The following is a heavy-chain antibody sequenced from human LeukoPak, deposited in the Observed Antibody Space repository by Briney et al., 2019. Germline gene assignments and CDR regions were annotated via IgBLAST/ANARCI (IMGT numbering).Heavy chain of an antibody. V-gene: IGHV5-51*01. CDR3: ARHTRVRGEASLITNYFDY. Sequence: RGESLKISCKGSGYIFTTYWIGWVRQMPGKGLEWMAIIYPDNSATRYSPSFQGQVTISADKSTSTAYLQWSSLKASDTAMYYCARHTRVRGEASLITNYFDYWGQGTLVTVSS. D-gene: IGHD3-10*01. CDR2: IYPDNSAT. J-gene: IGHJ4*02. CDR1: GYIFTTYW.